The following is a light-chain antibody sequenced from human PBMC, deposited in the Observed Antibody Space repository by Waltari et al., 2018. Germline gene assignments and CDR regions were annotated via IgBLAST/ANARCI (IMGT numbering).Light chain of an antibody. J-gene: IGLJ3*02. CDR1: SSNIGANFD. CDR2: GNP. V-gene: IGLV1-40*01. CDR3: QSYDNSLTTWV. Sequence: QSVLTQPPSVSGAPGQRVTISCAGRSSNIGANFDVQWYQQVPGTAPKLLIHGNPNRPSGVPGRFSGSKSGTSASLAITGLQPEDEADDYGQSYDNSLTTWVFGGGTTLTVL.